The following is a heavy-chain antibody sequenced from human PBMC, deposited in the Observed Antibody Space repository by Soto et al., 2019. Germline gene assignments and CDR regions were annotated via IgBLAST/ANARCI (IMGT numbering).Heavy chain of an antibody. D-gene: IGHD2-2*01. CDR3: ARDSRTEYQLLAGMDV. J-gene: IGHJ6*02. Sequence: ASVKVSCKASGYTFTSYGISWVRQAPGQGLEWMGWISAYNGNTNYAQKLQGRVTMTTDTSTSTAYMELRSLRSDDTAVYYCARDSRTEYQLLAGMDVWGQGTTVTVSS. CDR2: ISAYNGNT. CDR1: GYTFTSYG. V-gene: IGHV1-18*01.